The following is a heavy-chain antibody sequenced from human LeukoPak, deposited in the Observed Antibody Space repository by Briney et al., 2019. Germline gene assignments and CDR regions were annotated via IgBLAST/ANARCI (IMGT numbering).Heavy chain of an antibody. CDR1: GFTFSSYS. CDR2: IKQDGSEK. CDR3: AKDQVYDSSSGGFDY. D-gene: IGHD3-22*01. J-gene: IGHJ4*02. Sequence: GGSLRLSCAASGFTFSSYSMNWVRQAPGKGLEWVANIKQDGSEKYYVDSVKGRFTISRDNAKNSLYLQMNSLRAEDTALYYCAKDQVYDSSSGGFDYWGQGTLVTVSS. V-gene: IGHV3-7*03.